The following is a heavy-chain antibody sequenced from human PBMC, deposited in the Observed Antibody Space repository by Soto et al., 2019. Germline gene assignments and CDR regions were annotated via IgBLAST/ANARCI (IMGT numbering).Heavy chain of an antibody. D-gene: IGHD2-2*02. V-gene: IGHV3-23*01. CDR3: AKNYCSSTSCYTFDY. CDR1: GFTFSSYA. Sequence: GGSLRLSCAASGFTFSSYAMSWVRQAPGKGLEWVSAISGSGGSTYYADSVKGRFTISRDNSKNTLYLQMNSLRAEDTAVYYCAKNYCSSTSCYTFDYWGQGTLVTSPQ. CDR2: ISGSGGST. J-gene: IGHJ4*02.